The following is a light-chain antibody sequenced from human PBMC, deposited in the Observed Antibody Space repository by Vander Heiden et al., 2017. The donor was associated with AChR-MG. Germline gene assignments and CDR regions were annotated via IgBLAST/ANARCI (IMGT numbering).Light chain of an antibody. V-gene: IGKV1-9*01. CDR2: TAS. J-gene: IGKJ2*01. CDR3: QQVYNYPRT. Sequence: DIQLTQSPSFLSASVGDKVTITCRASQAISNYLGWYQQKPGRAPKLLIHTASTLQSGVPSRFSGSVSGTEFTLTVSSLQPEDFATYYCQQVYNYPRTFGQGTKLEIK. CDR1: QAISNY.